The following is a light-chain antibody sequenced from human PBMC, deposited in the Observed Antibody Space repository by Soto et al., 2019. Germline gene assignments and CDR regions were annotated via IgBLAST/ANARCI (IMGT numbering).Light chain of an antibody. J-gene: IGLJ1*01. Sequence: QSVLTQPPSASGSPGQSVTISCTGISSDVGGYNYVSWYQQHPGKAPKLMIYEVSKRPSGVPDRFSGSKSGNTASLTVSGLRAEDEADYYCSSYAGSNNFVCGTGTKVTVL. V-gene: IGLV2-8*01. CDR1: SSDVGGYNY. CDR3: SSYAGSNNFV. CDR2: EVS.